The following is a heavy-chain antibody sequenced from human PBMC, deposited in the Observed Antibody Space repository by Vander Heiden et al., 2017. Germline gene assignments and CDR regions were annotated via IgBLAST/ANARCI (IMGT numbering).Heavy chain of an antibody. V-gene: IGHV3-30-3*01. CDR1: GFTFRRYA. CDR2: ISYDGSNK. Sequence: QVQLVESGGGVVQPGRSLRLSCAASGFTFRRYAMHWVRQAAGKGLEWVAVISYDGSNKYYADSVKGRFTISRDNSKNTLYLQMNSLRAEDTAVYYCARDGRDYASDYWGQGTLVTVSS. J-gene: IGHJ4*02. D-gene: IGHD2-15*01. CDR3: ARDGRDYASDY.